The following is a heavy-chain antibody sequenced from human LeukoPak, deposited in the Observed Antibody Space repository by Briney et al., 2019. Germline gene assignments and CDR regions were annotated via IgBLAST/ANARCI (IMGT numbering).Heavy chain of an antibody. D-gene: IGHD2-21*02. CDR2: ISGSGGST. CDR3: AKDRDWSGGDWERGYFDY. Sequence: PGGSLRLSCAASGFTFSSYAMSWVRQAPGKGLEWVSAISGSGGSTYYADSVKGRFTISRDNSKNTLYLQMNSLRAEDTALYYCAKDRDWSGGDWERGYFDYWGQGALVTVSS. CDR1: GFTFSSYA. V-gene: IGHV3-23*01. J-gene: IGHJ4*02.